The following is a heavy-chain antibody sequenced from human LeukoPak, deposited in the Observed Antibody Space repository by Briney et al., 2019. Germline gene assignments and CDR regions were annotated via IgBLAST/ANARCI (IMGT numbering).Heavy chain of an antibody. J-gene: IGHJ4*02. D-gene: IGHD2-2*03. CDR1: GYTFTSYY. V-gene: IGHV1-46*01. CDR2: INPSGGST. CDR3: AREQPGYCSSTSCHHFDY. Sequence: ASVKVSCKASGYTFTSYYMHWVRQAPGQGLEWMGIINPSGGSTSYAQKFQGRVTMTRDTSTSTVYMELSGLRPEDTAVYYCAREQPGYCSSTSCHHFDYWGQGTLVTVSS.